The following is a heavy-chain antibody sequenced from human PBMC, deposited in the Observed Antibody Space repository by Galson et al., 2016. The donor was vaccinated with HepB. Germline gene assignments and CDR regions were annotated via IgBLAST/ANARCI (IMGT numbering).Heavy chain of an antibody. Sequence: SLRLSCAASGFPLSSFWMNWVRQAPGKGLQWVSNVKQDGSGKYYAESVKGRFTISRDNARNSLFLQMNSLRPDDTAVYYCVRAHWIRARLAAYFDSWGQGILVTVSS. D-gene: IGHD5-18*01. CDR3: VRAHWIRARLAAYFDS. CDR1: GFPLSSFW. J-gene: IGHJ4*02. V-gene: IGHV3-7*04. CDR2: VKQDGSGK.